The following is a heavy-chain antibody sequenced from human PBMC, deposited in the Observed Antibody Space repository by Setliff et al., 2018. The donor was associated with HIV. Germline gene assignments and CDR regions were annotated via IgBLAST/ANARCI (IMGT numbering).Heavy chain of an antibody. CDR1: GFTFSNSW. J-gene: IGHJ6*03. CDR2: INSDGSST. CDR3: AKDGHDQDHYYHMDV. V-gene: IGHV3-74*01. D-gene: IGHD1-1*01. Sequence: GGSLRLSCAASGFTFSNSWMNWVRQAPGKGLVWVSRINSDGSSTTYADSVKGRFTISRDNAKNTLYLQMNSLRAEDTAVYYCAKDGHDQDHYYHMDVWGKGTTVTVSS.